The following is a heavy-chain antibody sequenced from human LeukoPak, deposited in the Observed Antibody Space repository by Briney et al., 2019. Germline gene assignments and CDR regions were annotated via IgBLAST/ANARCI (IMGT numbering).Heavy chain of an antibody. CDR1: GFTFSSYG. CDR3: AKAAMVLYYFDY. V-gene: IGHV3-30*02. D-gene: IGHD5-18*01. CDR2: IRYDGSNK. Sequence: PGGSLRLSCAASGFTFSSYGMHWVRQAPGKGLGWVAFIRYDGSNKYYADSVKGRFTISRDNSKNTLYLQMNSLRAEDTAVYYCAKAAMVLYYFDYWGQGTLVTVSS. J-gene: IGHJ4*02.